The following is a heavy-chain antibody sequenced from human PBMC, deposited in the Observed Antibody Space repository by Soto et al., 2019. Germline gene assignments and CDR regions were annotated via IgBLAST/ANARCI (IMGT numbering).Heavy chain of an antibody. CDR2: IYYSGST. Sequence: TLSLTCTVSGCSISSGGYYWSWIRQHPGKGLEWIGYIYYSGSTYYNPSLKSRVTISVDTSKNQFSLKLSSVTAADTAVYYCARGGEYYDFWSGSYYYGMDAWGQGSTATVSS. CDR3: ARGGEYYDFWSGSYYYGMDA. CDR1: GCSISSGGYY. J-gene: IGHJ6*02. D-gene: IGHD3-3*01. V-gene: IGHV4-31*03.